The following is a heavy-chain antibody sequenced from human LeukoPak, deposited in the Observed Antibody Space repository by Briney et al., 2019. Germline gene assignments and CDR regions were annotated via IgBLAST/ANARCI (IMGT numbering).Heavy chain of an antibody. CDR1: GYTFTGYY. CDR2: INPNSGGT. CDR3: ARDRYSYGYLGSNWFDP. V-gene: IGHV1-2*02. Sequence: ASVKVSCKASGYTFTGYYMHWVRQAPGQGPEWMGWINPNSGGTNYAQKFQGRVTMTRDTSISTAYMELSRLRSDDTAVYYCARDRYSYGYLGSNWFDPWGQGTLVTVSS. D-gene: IGHD5-18*01. J-gene: IGHJ5*02.